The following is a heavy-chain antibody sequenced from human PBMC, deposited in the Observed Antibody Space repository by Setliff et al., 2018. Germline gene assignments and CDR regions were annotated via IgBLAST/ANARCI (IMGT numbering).Heavy chain of an antibody. J-gene: IGHJ4*02. CDR1: GYTFTGYF. CDR2: INPNKDVT. D-gene: IGHD1-26*01. Sequence: ASVKVSCKASGYTFTGYFIHWLRQAPGQGLEWLGWINPNKDVTKYAQKFQDRILMTKDTSLNTVYMELRSLRSDDTALYYCARDGSAFFYEHWGQGALVTVSS. V-gene: IGHV1-2*02. CDR3: ARDGSAFFYEH.